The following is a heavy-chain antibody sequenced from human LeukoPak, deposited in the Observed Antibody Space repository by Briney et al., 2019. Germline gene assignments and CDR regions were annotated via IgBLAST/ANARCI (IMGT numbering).Heavy chain of an antibody. Sequence: GASVKVSCKTSGYTFTSYAMNWARQAPGQGLEWMGWINTNTGNPTYVQGFTGRFVFSLGTSVSTAYLQISSLKAEDTAVYYCARDIEGATMGYWGQGTLVTVSS. CDR2: INTNTGNP. J-gene: IGHJ4*02. D-gene: IGHD1-26*01. CDR1: GYTFTSYA. V-gene: IGHV7-4-1*02. CDR3: ARDIEGATMGY.